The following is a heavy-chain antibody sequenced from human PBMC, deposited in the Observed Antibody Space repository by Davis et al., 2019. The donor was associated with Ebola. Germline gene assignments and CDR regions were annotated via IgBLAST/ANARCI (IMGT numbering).Heavy chain of an antibody. CDR1: GFTFSSYP. Sequence: GESLKISCAASGFTFSSYPMSWVRQAPGKGLEWVSAISGSGGSTYYADSVKGRFTISRDNSKNTLYLQMNSLRAEDTAVYYCAKEGVVPAADYGMDVWGQGTTVTVSS. J-gene: IGHJ6*02. V-gene: IGHV3-23*01. CDR2: ISGSGGST. D-gene: IGHD2-2*01. CDR3: AKEGVVPAADYGMDV.